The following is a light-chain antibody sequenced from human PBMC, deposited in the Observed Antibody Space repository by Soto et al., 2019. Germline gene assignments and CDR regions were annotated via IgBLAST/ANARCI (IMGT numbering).Light chain of an antibody. V-gene: IGLV2-14*01. Sequence: QSALTQPASVSGSAGQSITISCSGTMRDVGAYNLVSWYQQHPGRAPKLLIYEVRHRPSGISSRFSGSRSGNTASLTISGLQSEDEGDYYCSAYTARSTLVFGGGTKLTVL. CDR1: MRDVGAYNL. CDR3: SAYTARSTLV. J-gene: IGLJ3*02. CDR2: EVR.